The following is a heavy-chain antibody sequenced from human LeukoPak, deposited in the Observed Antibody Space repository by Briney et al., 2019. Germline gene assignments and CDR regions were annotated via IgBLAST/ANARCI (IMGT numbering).Heavy chain of an antibody. J-gene: IGHJ4*02. CDR2: IYHSGST. D-gene: IGHD1-1*01. CDR3: ARDRGTWNDDGFDY. CDR1: GYSISSGYY. Sequence: PSETLSLTCTVSGYSISSGYYWGWIRQPPGKGLEWIGSIYHSGSTYYNPSLKSRVTISVDTSKNQFSLKLSSVTAADTAVYYCARDRGTWNDDGFDYWGQGTLVTVSS. V-gene: IGHV4-38-2*02.